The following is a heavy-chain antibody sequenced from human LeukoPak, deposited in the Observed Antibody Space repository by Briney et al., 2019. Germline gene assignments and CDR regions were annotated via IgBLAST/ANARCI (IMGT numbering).Heavy chain of an antibody. V-gene: IGHV3-23*01. CDR3: AKPLTMIVVGGDLDY. J-gene: IGHJ4*02. D-gene: IGHD3-22*01. Sequence: TGGSLRLSCAASGFTFSSYAMSWVRQAPGKGLEWVSAISGSGGSTYYADSVKGRFTISRDNSKNTVYLQMNSLRADDTAVYYCAKPLTMIVVGGDLDYWGQGTVVTVSS. CDR1: GFTFSSYA. CDR2: ISGSGGST.